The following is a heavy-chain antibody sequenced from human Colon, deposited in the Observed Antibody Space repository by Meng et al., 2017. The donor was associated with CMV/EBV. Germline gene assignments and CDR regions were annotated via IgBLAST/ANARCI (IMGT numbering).Heavy chain of an antibody. Sequence: GGSLRLSCAASGFIFSTYAMSWVRQAPGKGLEWVSGISGRGDNTYYADSAKGRFTISRDNSKNTLDLQMNSLRAEDTAVYYCAKGTGTRWLDPWGQGTLVTVSS. CDR3: AKGTGTRWLDP. CDR1: GFIFSTYA. V-gene: IGHV3-23*01. D-gene: IGHD1-1*01. CDR2: ISGRGDNT. J-gene: IGHJ5*02.